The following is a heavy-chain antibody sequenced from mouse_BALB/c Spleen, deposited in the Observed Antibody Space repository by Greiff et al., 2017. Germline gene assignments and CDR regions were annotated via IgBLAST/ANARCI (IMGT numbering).Heavy chain of an antibody. CDR1: GFNIKDTY. D-gene: IGHD1-1*01. J-gene: IGHJ2*01. CDR2: IDPANGNT. Sequence: EVKLEESGAELVKPGASVKLSCTASGFNIKDTYMHWVKQRPEQGLEWIGRIDPANGNTKYDPKFQGKATITADTSSNTAYLQLSSLTSEDTAVYYCARDRYGGISDYFDYGGQGTTLTVSS. CDR3: ARDRYGGISDYFDY. V-gene: IGHV14-3*02.